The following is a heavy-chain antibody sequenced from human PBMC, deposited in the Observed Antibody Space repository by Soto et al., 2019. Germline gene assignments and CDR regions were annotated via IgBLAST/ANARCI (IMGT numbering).Heavy chain of an antibody. Sequence: GESLKISCAASGFTFSSYAMSWVRQAPGKGLEWVSAISGSGGSTYYADSVKGRFTISRDNSKNTLYLQMNSLRAEDTAVYYCAKDDYYYDSSGYFDYWGQGALVTVSS. CDR1: GFTFSSYA. CDR2: ISGSGGST. V-gene: IGHV3-23*01. CDR3: AKDDYYYDSSGYFDY. J-gene: IGHJ4*02. D-gene: IGHD3-22*01.